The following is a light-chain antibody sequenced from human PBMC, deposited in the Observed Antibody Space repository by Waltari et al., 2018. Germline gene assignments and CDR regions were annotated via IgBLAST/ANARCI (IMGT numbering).Light chain of an antibody. J-gene: IGLJ2*01. CDR3: SSYTSVTV. CDR1: SSDVGGYNY. V-gene: IGLV2-14*03. Sequence: QSALTQPASVSGSPGQSITISCTGTSSDVGGYNYVSWYQQHPGKAPKLMIYDVSNRPSGVSNRFSGSKAGNTAALTISGLQAEDEADYYCSSYTSVTVFGGGTKLTVL. CDR2: DVS.